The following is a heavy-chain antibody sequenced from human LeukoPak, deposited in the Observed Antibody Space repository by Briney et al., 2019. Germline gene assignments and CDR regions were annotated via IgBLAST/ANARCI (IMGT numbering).Heavy chain of an antibody. Sequence: GGSLRLSCAASGFTFSTYGMNWVRQAPGKGLEWVSFISSTSSTIYYADSVKGRFTISRDNAKNSLYLQMNSLRAEDTGVYYCARDIVVVVATDYYFDYWGQGTLVTVSS. CDR3: ARDIVVVVATDYYFDY. D-gene: IGHD2-15*01. V-gene: IGHV3-48*01. J-gene: IGHJ4*02. CDR2: ISSTSSTI. CDR1: GFTFSTYG.